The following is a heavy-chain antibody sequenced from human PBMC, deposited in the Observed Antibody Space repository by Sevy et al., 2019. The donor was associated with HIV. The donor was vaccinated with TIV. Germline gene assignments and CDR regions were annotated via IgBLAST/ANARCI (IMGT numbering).Heavy chain of an antibody. D-gene: IGHD3-3*01. CDR2: ISGSSGTI. CDR3: ARVLQYYDLRYCDY. V-gene: IGHV3-48*01. CDR1: GFTFSTYS. J-gene: IGHJ4*02. Sequence: GGSLRLSCAASGFTFSTYSMNCVRQAPGRGLEWLSYISGSSGTIYYADSVKGRFTISRDNAKNSLFLQMNTLRAEDTAVYYCARVLQYYDLRYCDYWGQGTLVTVSS.